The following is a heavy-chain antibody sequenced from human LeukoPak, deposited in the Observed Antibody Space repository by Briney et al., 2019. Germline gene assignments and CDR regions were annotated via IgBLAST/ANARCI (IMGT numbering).Heavy chain of an antibody. D-gene: IGHD3-10*02. V-gene: IGHV3-30*03. CDR1: GFTFSSYS. CDR2: ISYDGSNK. J-gene: IGHJ6*03. CDR3: ARVATPLFWGYSDYYYYYYMDV. Sequence: GGSLRLSCAASGFTFSSYSMNWVRQAPGKGLEWVAVISYDGSNKYYADSVKGRFTISRDNSKNTLYLQMNSLRAEDTAVYYCARVATPLFWGYSDYYYYYYMDVWGKGTTVTVSS.